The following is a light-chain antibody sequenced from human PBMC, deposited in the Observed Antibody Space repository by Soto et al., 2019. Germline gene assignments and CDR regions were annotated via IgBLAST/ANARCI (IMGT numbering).Light chain of an antibody. CDR3: QQYNSYSPTWT. CDR2: DAS. J-gene: IGKJ1*01. Sequence: DIQMTQSPSTLSASVGDRVTITCRAGQSISSWLAWYQQKPGKAPKLLIYDASSLESGVPSRFSGSGSGTEFTLTISSLQPDDFATYYCQQYNSYSPTWTFGQGTKVDI. CDR1: QSISSW. V-gene: IGKV1-5*01.